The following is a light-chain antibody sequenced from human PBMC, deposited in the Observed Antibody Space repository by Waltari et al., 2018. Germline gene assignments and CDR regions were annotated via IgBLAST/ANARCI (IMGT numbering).Light chain of an antibody. CDR3: QQYATSPFT. CDR2: GAS. V-gene: IGKV3-20*01. CDR1: QSVSSTF. J-gene: IGKJ3*01. Sequence: ETVLTQSPGTLSLSPGERATLPCRASQSVSSTFLAWYQQKPGQAPRLLIYGASSRATGIPDRFSGSGSGIDFTLTISRLEPEDFAVYYCQQYATSPFTFGPGTKVGI.